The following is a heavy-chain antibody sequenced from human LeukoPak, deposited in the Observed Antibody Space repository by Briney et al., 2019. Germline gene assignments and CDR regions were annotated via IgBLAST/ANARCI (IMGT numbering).Heavy chain of an antibody. CDR1: GFTFSRSW. D-gene: IGHD6-13*01. Sequence: GGSLRLSCAASGFTFSRSWMSWVRQAPGKGLEWVAVIWYDGSNKYYADSVKGRFTISRDNSKNTLYLQMNCLRGEDTAVYYCARDAVYSSSWQYYWGQGTLVTVSS. CDR2: IWYDGSNK. CDR3: ARDAVYSSSWQYY. V-gene: IGHV3-33*07. J-gene: IGHJ4*02.